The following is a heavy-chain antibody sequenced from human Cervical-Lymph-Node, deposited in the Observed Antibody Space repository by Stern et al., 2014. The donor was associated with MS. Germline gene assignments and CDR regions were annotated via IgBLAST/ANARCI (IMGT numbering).Heavy chain of an antibody. CDR1: GYTFAGYG. D-gene: IGHD2-21*02. CDR2: ISAKNGNT. CDR3: ARDRCDLRYYYYGLDV. J-gene: IGHJ6*02. Sequence: QVQLVQSGAEVKKPGASMKVSCKASGYTFAGYGISWLRQAPGQGLEWMGWISAKNGNTDYAEKLQGRVTMTTDTSTTTAYMELRSLISDDTAVYYCARDRCDLRYYYYGLDVWGQGTTVTVSS. V-gene: IGHV1-18*01.